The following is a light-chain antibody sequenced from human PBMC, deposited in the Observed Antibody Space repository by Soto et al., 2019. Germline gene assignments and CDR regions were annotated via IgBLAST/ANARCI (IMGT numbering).Light chain of an antibody. V-gene: IGLV2-14*01. Sequence: QSALTQPASVSGSPGQSITISCTGTSSDVGGYNYVSWYQQHPGKAPKLMIYDVSNRPSGVSNRFSGSKSGNTASLTSSGLQAEDEADYCCSSYTRSSPYVVFGGGTKLTVL. CDR2: DVS. CDR3: SSYTRSSPYVV. J-gene: IGLJ2*01. CDR1: SSDVGGYNY.